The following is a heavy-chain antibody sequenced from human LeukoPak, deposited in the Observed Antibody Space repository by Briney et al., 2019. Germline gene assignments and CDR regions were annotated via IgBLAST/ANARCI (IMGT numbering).Heavy chain of an antibody. J-gene: IGHJ6*02. V-gene: IGHV3-30-3*02. D-gene: IGHD2-15*01. CDR2: ISYHGRSV. CDR1: GFTFSNYA. CDR3: AKDRGYCSGGNCYNQYGMDV. Sequence: GGSLRLSCAASGFTFSNYAMNRVRQAPGKGLEWVAIISYHGRSVDYADSVKGRFTMSRDNSKNTLSLQMNSLRAEDTAVYYCAKDRGYCSGGNCYNQYGMDVWGQGTTVTVS.